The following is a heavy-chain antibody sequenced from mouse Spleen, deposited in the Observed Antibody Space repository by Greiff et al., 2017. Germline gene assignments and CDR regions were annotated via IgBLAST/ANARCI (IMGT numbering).Heavy chain of an antibody. CDR3: ARWLGRRYFDV. J-gene: IGHJ1*03. Sequence: QVQLQQPGAELVKPGASVKLSCKASGYTFTSYWMQWVKQRPGQGLEWIGEIDPSDSYTNYNQKFKGKATLTVDTSSSTAYMQLSSLTSEDSAVYYCARWLGRRYFDVWGTGTTVTVSS. V-gene: IGHV1-50*01. CDR1: GYTFTSYW. CDR2: IDPSDSYT. D-gene: IGHD4-1*01.